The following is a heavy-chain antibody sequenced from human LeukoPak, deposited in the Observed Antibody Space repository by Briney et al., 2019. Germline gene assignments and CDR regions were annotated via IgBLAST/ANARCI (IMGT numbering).Heavy chain of an antibody. J-gene: IGHJ5*01. CDR2: VTTSTGNP. CDR3: ARDPYAPPSSDLQRFDS. D-gene: IGHD6-19*01. CDR1: GYIFTNYA. Sequence: ASVKVSCKASGYIFTNYAINWMRQAPGQGLEWMGWVTTSTGNPTYAQGFTGRFVFSSDTSVSTAYLQISSLRAEDTAVYYCARDPYAPPSSDLQRFDSWGQGTLVTVSS. V-gene: IGHV7-4-1*02.